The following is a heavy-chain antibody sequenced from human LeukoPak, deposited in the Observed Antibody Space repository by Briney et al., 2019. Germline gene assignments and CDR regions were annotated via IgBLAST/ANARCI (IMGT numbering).Heavy chain of an antibody. CDR3: AKDVFYFSGWYDY. D-gene: IGHD6-19*01. V-gene: IGHV3-30*18. J-gene: IGHJ4*02. Sequence: GGFLRLSCTASGFTFSIYGMHWVRQAPGKGLEWVAVISYDGSNKYYADSVKGRFTISRDNSKNTLYLQMNSLRAEDTAVYYCAKDVFYFSGWYDYWGQGTLVTVSS. CDR2: ISYDGSNK. CDR1: GFTFSIYG.